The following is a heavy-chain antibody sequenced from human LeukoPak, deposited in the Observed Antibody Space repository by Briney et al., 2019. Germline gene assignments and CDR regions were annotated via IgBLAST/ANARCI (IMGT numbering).Heavy chain of an antibody. Sequence: ASVKVSCKASGYTFTGYYMHWVRQAPGQGLEWMGWINPNSGGTNYAQKFQGRVTMTRDTSISTAYMELSRLRSDDTAVYYCARVRKAGGDGPFAYWGQGTLVTVSS. J-gene: IGHJ4*02. V-gene: IGHV1-2*02. CDR1: GYTFTGYY. CDR2: INPNSGGT. D-gene: IGHD1-14*01. CDR3: ARVRKAGGDGPFAY.